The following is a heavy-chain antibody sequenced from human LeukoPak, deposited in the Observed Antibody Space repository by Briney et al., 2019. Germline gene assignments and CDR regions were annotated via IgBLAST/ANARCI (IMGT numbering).Heavy chain of an antibody. V-gene: IGHV1-8*01. CDR1: GYTFTSYD. CDR2: MNPNSGNT. J-gene: IGHJ6*03. CDR3: ARDGSPPGSGSYYPYYYYYYMDV. D-gene: IGHD1-26*01. Sequence: AASVKVSCKASGYTFTSYDINWVRQATGQGLEWMGWMNPNSGNTGYAQKFQGRVTMTRDTSISTAYMELSRLRSDDTAVYYCARDGSPPGSGSYYPYYYYYYMDVWGKGTTVTVSS.